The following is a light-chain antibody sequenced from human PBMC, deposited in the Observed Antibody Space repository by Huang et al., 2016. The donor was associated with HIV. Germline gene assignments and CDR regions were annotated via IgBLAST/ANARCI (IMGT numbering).Light chain of an antibody. Sequence: EIVLTQSPGTLSLSSGERATLSCRASQSVISTYLGWYQQKPGQAPRLLIYGASSRATGIPDRFSGSGCGTDFTLTISRLEPEDFAVYYCQQYGTTPITFGQGTRLEIK. J-gene: IGKJ5*01. CDR1: QSVISTY. CDR2: GAS. V-gene: IGKV3-20*01. CDR3: QQYGTTPIT.